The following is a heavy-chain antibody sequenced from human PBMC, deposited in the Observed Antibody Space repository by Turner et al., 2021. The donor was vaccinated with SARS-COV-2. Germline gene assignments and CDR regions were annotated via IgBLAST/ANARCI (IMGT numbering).Heavy chain of an antibody. D-gene: IGHD3-22*01. J-gene: IGHJ3*02. CDR2: ISSSSSYI. CDR3: ARQGDYYDSSGYYPDAFDI. V-gene: IGHV3-21*01. CDR1: GFTFSSYT. Sequence: EVQLVESGGGLVKPGGSLRLSCAASGFTFSSYTMDWVRQAPGKGLEWVSSISSSSSYIYYADSVKGRFTISRDNAKNSLYLQMNSLRAEDTAVFYCARQGDYYDSSGYYPDAFDIWGQGTMVNVSS.